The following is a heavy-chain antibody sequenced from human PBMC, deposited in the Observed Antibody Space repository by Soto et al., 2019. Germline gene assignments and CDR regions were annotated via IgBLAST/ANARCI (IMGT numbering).Heavy chain of an antibody. D-gene: IGHD2-21*01. Sequence: EVQLVESGGGLVQPGGSLRLSCAASGFTFSTYSMNWVRQAPGKGLEWVSYISSSGTTIYYADSVKGRFTISRDNAKNSLHLQMNSLRDEDTAVYYCARKIAGAGYLDYWSHGTLITVPS. CDR3: ARKIAGAGYLDY. J-gene: IGHJ4*01. V-gene: IGHV3-48*02. CDR2: ISSSGTTI. CDR1: GFTFSTYS.